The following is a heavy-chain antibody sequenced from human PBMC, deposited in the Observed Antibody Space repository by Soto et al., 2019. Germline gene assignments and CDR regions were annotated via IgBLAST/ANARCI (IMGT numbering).Heavy chain of an antibody. D-gene: IGHD6-13*01. Sequence: GGSLRLSCAASGFTFSSYWMHWVRQAPGKGLVWVSRISSDGSSTTYADSVKGRFTISRDNAKNRLYLQMNSLRAEDTAVYYCARGRSSWFQNLDPWGQGTLVTVSS. CDR2: ISSDGSST. CDR3: ARGRSSWFQNLDP. CDR1: GFTFSSYW. V-gene: IGHV3-74*01. J-gene: IGHJ5*02.